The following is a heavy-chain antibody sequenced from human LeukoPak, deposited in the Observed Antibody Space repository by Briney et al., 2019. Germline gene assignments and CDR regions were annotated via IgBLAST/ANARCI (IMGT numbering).Heavy chain of an antibody. CDR2: ISGSGGAT. D-gene: IGHD3-22*01. Sequence: GGSLRLSCAASGFTFSSYPMSWVRQAPGKGLEWVSGISGSGGATDYADSVKGRLTISRDRSKNTLYLQMNSLTAEDTAVYYCAQSQEDDTSGYYYSNFDFWGQGTLVTVSS. CDR3: AQSQEDDTSGYYYSNFDF. J-gene: IGHJ4*02. V-gene: IGHV3-23*01. CDR1: GFTFSSYP.